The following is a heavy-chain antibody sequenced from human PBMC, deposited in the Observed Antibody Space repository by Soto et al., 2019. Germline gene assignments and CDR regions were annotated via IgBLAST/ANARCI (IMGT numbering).Heavy chain of an antibody. J-gene: IGHJ6*02. CDR1: GFTFSSYA. CDR2: ISGRGGRT. V-gene: IGHV3-23*01. D-gene: IGHD4-17*01. Sequence: EVQLLESGGGLVQPGGSLRLSCAASGFTFSSYAMSWVRQAPGKGLEWVSGISGRGGRTYYADSVKGRFTISRGNSKNTRTLQMNSLRAEDTAVYYWGRRTVTTDNYCHYGMDVWGQGTTVTVSS. CDR3: GRRTVTTDNYCHYGMDV.